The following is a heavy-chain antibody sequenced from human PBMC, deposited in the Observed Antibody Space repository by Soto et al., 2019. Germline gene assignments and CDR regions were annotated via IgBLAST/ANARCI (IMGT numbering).Heavy chain of an antibody. J-gene: IGHJ6*02. Sequence: PGGSLRLSCAASGFTFSSYAMHWVRQAPGKGLEWVAVISYDGSNKYYADSVKGRFTISRDNSKNTLYLQMNSLRAEDTAVYYCARERDFWSGYYTFYYYYGMDVWGQGTTVTVSS. D-gene: IGHD3-3*01. V-gene: IGHV3-30-3*01. CDR1: GFTFSSYA. CDR2: ISYDGSNK. CDR3: ARERDFWSGYYTFYYYYGMDV.